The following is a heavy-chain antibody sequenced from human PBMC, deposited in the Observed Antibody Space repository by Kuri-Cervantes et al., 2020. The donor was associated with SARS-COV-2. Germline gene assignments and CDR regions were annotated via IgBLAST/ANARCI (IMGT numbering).Heavy chain of an antibody. CDR2: ISGSGATT. Sequence: LSLTCAASGFTFSRYTMSWVRQAPGKGLEWVSSISGSGATTYYAPSVRGRVTISRDNSENTLYLQMNSLRAEDTAVYYCAKRGGYSYGSPPDYYYYYYMDVWGKGTTVTVSS. V-gene: IGHV3-23*01. D-gene: IGHD5-18*01. J-gene: IGHJ6*03. CDR3: AKRGGYSYGSPPDYYYYYYMDV. CDR1: GFTFSRYT.